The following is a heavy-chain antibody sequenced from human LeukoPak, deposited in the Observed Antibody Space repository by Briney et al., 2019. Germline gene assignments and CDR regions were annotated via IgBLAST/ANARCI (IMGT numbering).Heavy chain of an antibody. J-gene: IGHJ3*01. CDR1: GYTFTSYY. D-gene: IGHD3-22*01. V-gene: IGHV1-46*01. CDR2: INPSGGST. CDR3: ARDLIVVVGDVFDL. Sequence: ASVKVSCKASGYTFTSYYMHWVRQAPGQGLEWMGIINPSGGSTSYAQKFQGRVTMTTDTPTNTAYMELRSLRSDDTAVYYCARDLIVVVGDVFDLWGQGTMVTVSS.